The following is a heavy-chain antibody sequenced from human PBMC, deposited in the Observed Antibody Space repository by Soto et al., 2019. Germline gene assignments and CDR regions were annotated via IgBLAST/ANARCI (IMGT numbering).Heavy chain of an antibody. D-gene: IGHD6-13*01. CDR3: ARGVNWYSYVDY. J-gene: IGHJ4*02. CDR1: GFTSSSYW. Sequence: EVQLVESGGTLVQPGGSLRLSCAASGFTSSSYWMHWVRQAPGKGLVCVSRINRDGDRTDYADSVKGRFAVSRDNAKKTVLLQMNSLRAEDTAVYYCARGVNWYSYVDYWGQGTLVTVTS. CDR2: INRDGDRT. V-gene: IGHV3-74*01.